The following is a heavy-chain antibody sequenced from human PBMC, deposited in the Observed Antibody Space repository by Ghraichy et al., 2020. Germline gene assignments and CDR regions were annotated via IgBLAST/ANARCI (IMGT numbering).Heavy chain of an antibody. Sequence: ASVKVSCKVSGYTLTELSMHWVRQAPGKGLEWMGGFDPEDGETIYAQKFQGRVTMTEDTSTDTAYMELSSLRSEDTAVYYCATETIMRGQQLVVHYYYYGMDVWGQGTTVTVSS. V-gene: IGHV1-24*01. CDR1: GYTLTELS. CDR3: ATETIMRGQQLVVHYYYYGMDV. CDR2: FDPEDGET. J-gene: IGHJ6*02. D-gene: IGHD6-13*01.